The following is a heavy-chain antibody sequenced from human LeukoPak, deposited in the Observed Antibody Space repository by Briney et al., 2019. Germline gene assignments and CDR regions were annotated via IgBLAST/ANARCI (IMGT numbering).Heavy chain of an antibody. CDR2: IYYSGST. CDR1: GGSISSYY. CDR3: ARGPILRLYYFDY. J-gene: IGHJ4*02. D-gene: IGHD4-17*01. V-gene: IGHV4-59*12. Sequence: SETLSLTCTVSGGSISSYYWSWIRQPPGKGLEWIGYIYYSGSTNYNPSLKSRVTISVDTSKNQFSLKLSSVTAADTAVYYCARGPILRLYYFDYWGQGTLVTVSS.